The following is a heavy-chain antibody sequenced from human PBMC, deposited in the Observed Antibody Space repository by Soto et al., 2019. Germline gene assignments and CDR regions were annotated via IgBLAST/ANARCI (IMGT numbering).Heavy chain of an antibody. CDR2: ISKDGDKK. D-gene: IGHD3-3*01. CDR1: GFTFSNYS. V-gene: IGHV3-30-3*02. Sequence: GGSLRLSCAASGFTFSNYSMHWVRQAPGKGLEWVAVISKDGDKKYYADSVKGRFTISRDNFKNMLYLQMNSLRAEDTAVYYCAKHDFWTLYNTGLDSWGQGTLVTVSS. J-gene: IGHJ4*02. CDR3: AKHDFWTLYNTGLDS.